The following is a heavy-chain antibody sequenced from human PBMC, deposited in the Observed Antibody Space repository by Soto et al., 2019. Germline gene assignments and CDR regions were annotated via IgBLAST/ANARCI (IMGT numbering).Heavy chain of an antibody. V-gene: IGHV4-30-4*01. CDR1: GGSISSGDYY. Sequence: QVQLQESGPGLVKPSQTLSLTCTVSGGSISSGDYYWSWIRQPPGKGLEWIGYIYYSGSTYYNPYLKSRVTISINTSKNQFSLELITVTAADAAVYYCARSRDYYGSGSYNGMDVWGPGTRVTGSS. CDR3: ARSRDYYGSGSYNGMDV. D-gene: IGHD3-10*01. J-gene: IGHJ6*02. CDR2: IYYSGST.